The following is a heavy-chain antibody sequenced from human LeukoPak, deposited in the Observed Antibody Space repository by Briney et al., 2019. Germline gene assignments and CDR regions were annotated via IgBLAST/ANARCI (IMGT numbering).Heavy chain of an antibody. CDR1: GVTFSSYE. Sequence: GGSLRLSCAASGVTFSSYEMNWVRQAPGKGLEWVSVIYSGGSTYYADSVKGRFTISRDNSKNTLYLQMNSLRAEDTAVYYCARVNYDYVWGSYRYPYYYYYYMDVWGKGTTVTISS. V-gene: IGHV3-53*01. J-gene: IGHJ6*03. CDR3: ARVNYDYVWGSYRYPYYYYYYMDV. CDR2: IYSGGST. D-gene: IGHD3-16*02.